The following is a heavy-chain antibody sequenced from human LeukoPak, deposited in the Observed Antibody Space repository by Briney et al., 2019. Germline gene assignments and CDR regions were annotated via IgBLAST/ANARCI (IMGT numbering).Heavy chain of an antibody. Sequence: ASVKVSCKASGYTFTSYGISWVRRAPGQGLEWMGWISAYNGNTNHAQKLQGRVTMTTDTSTSTAYMELRSLRSDDTAVYYCARDWSAIFGVVAFDYWGQGTLVTVSS. J-gene: IGHJ4*02. CDR1: GYTFTSYG. V-gene: IGHV1-18*01. D-gene: IGHD3-3*01. CDR2: ISAYNGNT. CDR3: ARDWSAIFGVVAFDY.